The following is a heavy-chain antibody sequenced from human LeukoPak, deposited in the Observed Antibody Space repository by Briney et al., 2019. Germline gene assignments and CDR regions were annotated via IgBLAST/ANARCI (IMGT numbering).Heavy chain of an antibody. Sequence: SETLSLTCTVSGHSISRGRYYWSWIPQPAGKGLEWLGHIYTSGSPNYKPSLKSRVTISVDTSKNQFSLKMSSVTAADTAVYYCGTERGTAFNYHYMDVWGTGTTVTVSS. CDR3: GTERGTAFNYHYMDV. CDR1: GHSISRGRYY. D-gene: IGHD1-26*01. CDR2: IYTSGSP. V-gene: IGHV4-61*09. J-gene: IGHJ6*03.